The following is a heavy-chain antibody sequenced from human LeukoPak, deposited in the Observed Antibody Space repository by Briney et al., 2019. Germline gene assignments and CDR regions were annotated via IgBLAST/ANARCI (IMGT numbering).Heavy chain of an antibody. V-gene: IGHV4-4*07. D-gene: IGHD3-22*01. J-gene: IGHJ6*03. Sequence: PSETLSLTCTVSGGPIYSYYWSWIRQTAGKGLEWIGRLYPGVSPNYNPSLKSRVTMSVDTSKKQFALKLNTVTAADTAVYYCARLRFYDSTGYSPGHYMGVWGKGTTVTVSS. CDR2: LYPGVSP. CDR1: GGPIYSYY. CDR3: ARLRFYDSTGYSPGHYMGV.